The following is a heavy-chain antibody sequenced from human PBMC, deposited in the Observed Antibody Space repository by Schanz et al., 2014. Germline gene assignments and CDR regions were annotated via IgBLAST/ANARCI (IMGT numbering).Heavy chain of an antibody. CDR1: GFTFSTFA. CDR2: ISSGGGST. D-gene: IGHD3-10*01. J-gene: IGHJ4*02. CDR3: VSSGSYSSYAF. V-gene: IGHV3-23*04. Sequence: EVQLVESGGDLVQPGGSLRLSCSASGFTFSTFAMHWVRQAPGKGLEWVSSISSGGGSTYYADSVKGRFTISRDNAKNSLYLQMNSLRAEDTAVYHCVSSGSYSSYAFWGQGTLVTVSS.